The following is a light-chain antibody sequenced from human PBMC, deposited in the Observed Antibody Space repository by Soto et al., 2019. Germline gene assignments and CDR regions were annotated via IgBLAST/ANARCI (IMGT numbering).Light chain of an antibody. Sequence: QSALTQPASVSGSPGQSITVSCSETSSNVGGYNYVSWYQQHPGKAPKLMIHDVSDRPSGVSNRFSGSKSGNTASLIISGLQAEDEAYYYCSSYASSNTQVFGGGTKLTVL. V-gene: IGLV2-14*01. CDR3: SSYASSNTQV. CDR2: DVS. J-gene: IGLJ2*01. CDR1: SSNVGGYNY.